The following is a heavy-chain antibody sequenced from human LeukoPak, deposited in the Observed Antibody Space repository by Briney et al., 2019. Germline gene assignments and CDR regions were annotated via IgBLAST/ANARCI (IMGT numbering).Heavy chain of an antibody. Sequence: GGSLRLSCAASGFTFSSYSMNWVRQAPGKGLEWVSYISGSGSPIYYADSVKGRFITSRDNAKNSLYLQMDSLRTEDTAVYYCVREGYYHSGSLPTFYFDYWGQGTLVTVSS. D-gene: IGHD3-10*01. J-gene: IGHJ4*02. CDR2: ISGSGSPI. CDR3: VREGYYHSGSLPTFYFDY. V-gene: IGHV3-48*01. CDR1: GFTFSSYS.